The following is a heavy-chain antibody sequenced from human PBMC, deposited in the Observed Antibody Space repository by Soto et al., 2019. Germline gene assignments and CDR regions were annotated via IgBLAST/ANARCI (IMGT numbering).Heavy chain of an antibody. CDR2: MNPNSGNT. V-gene: IGHV1-8*01. J-gene: IGHJ4*02. CDR3: AREVAIDY. Sequence: ASVKVSCKASGYTFTSYDINWVRQATGQGLEWMGWMNPNSGNTVYAQKFQGRVTMTRNTSVSTAYMELSSLRAEDTAVYYCAREVAIDYWGQGTLVTVSS. CDR1: GYTFTSYD. D-gene: IGHD2-21*01.